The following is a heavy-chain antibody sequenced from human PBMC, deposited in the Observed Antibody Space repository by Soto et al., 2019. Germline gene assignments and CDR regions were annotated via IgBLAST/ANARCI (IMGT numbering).Heavy chain of an antibody. J-gene: IGHJ4*02. CDR2: ISGYNGNT. D-gene: IGHD3-3*01. V-gene: IGHV1-18*01. CDR1: GYTFTNYG. Sequence: QVQLVQSGVEVKKPGASVKVSCKASGYTFTNYGITWVRQAPGQGLEWLGGISGYNGNTNYAQKFQGRVTMTTDTSTRQAYMDLRSLRYDDTAVYYCARGGRFAVADTDYWGQGTLLTVSS. CDR3: ARGGRFAVADTDY.